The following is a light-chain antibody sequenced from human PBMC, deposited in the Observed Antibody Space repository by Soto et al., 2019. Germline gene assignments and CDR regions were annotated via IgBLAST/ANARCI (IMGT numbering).Light chain of an antibody. V-gene: IGKV1-5*01. Sequence: DIQMTQSPSTLSASVGDRVTITCRASQSISSWLAWYQQKPGKAPKLLIYDASSLESGVPSRFSGSGSGTEFTLTISSLQPDAFATYYCHQYNSYWTFGQGTKVDIK. J-gene: IGKJ1*01. CDR1: QSISSW. CDR3: HQYNSYWT. CDR2: DAS.